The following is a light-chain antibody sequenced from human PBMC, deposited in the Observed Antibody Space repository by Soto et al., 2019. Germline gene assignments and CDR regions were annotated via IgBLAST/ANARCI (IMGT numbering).Light chain of an antibody. J-gene: IGKJ2*01. CDR1: QTVNSDY. Sequence: ETVLTQSPSTVSLSPGERATLSCTTSQTVNSDYLAWYQQKPGQAPRLLIYGVFNRATGIPDRFSGSGSGTYFTLTISGLEPEDSAVYCQHYDGSPRTFGQGTNLEI. CDR2: GVF. CDR3: QHYDGSPRT. V-gene: IGKV3-20*01.